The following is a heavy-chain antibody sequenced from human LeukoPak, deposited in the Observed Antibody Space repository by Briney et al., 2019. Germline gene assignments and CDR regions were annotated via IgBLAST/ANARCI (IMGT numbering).Heavy chain of an antibody. Sequence: ASVKVSCKASGYTFTGYYIHWVRQAPGQGLEWMGWINPNSGGTNYVQKLQGRVTMTRDTSISTAYMELSRLRSDDTAVYYCARGVARIVVVPAARDTAMVTDPGYFDYWGQGTLVTVSS. CDR2: INPNSGGT. CDR1: GYTFTGYY. J-gene: IGHJ4*02. V-gene: IGHV1-2*02. D-gene: IGHD2-2*01. CDR3: ARGVARIVVVPAARDTAMVTDPGYFDY.